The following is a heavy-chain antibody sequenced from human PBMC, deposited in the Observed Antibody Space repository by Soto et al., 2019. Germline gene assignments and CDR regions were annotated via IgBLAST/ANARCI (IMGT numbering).Heavy chain of an antibody. J-gene: IGHJ5*02. CDR2: IIPIFGTA. V-gene: IGHV1-69*13. Sequence: SVKVSCKASGGTFSSYAISWVRQAPGQGLEWMGGIIPIFGTANYAQKFQGRVTITADESTSTAYMELSSLRSEDTAVYYCATLQGYSSTAWFDPWGQGTLVTVSS. CDR1: GGTFSSYA. D-gene: IGHD6-13*01. CDR3: ATLQGYSSTAWFDP.